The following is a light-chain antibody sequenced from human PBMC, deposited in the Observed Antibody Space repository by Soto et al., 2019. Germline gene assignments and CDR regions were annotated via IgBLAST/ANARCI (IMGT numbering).Light chain of an antibody. V-gene: IGKV2-30*01. CDR1: QGLVYSDGNTF. CDR3: VQGTHWPWT. Sequence: DVVMTQSPLSLSVTLGQPATISCRSSQGLVYSDGNTFLNWFHQRPGQSPRRLIYQVSNRDSGVPDRFSGSGSGTDYTLTISRVEAEDVGIYYCVQGTHWPWTFGQGTKVELK. CDR2: QVS. J-gene: IGKJ1*01.